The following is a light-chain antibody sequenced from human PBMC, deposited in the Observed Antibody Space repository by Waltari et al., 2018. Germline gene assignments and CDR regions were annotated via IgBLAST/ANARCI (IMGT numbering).Light chain of an antibody. CDR1: QSVGRA. Sequence: LVLPQSPAPLALSPGDIATLSCRASQSVGRALAWYQQKPGQAPRLLIYDASSRATGISDKFSGSGSGTDFSLTISRVEPEDFAVYFCQMYVRLPVTFGQGTKVEVK. J-gene: IGKJ1*01. CDR2: DAS. V-gene: IGKV3D-20*02. CDR3: QMYVRLPVT.